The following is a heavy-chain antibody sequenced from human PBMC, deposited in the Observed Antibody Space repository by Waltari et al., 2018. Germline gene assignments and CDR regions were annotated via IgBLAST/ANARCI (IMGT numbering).Heavy chain of an antibody. Sequence: EVQLVESGGGLVQPGWSLRLSCAASGFTFSTSWMAWVRQTPGKGLEWVANIKPEGSEKFYVDSVRGRFTITRDNAKNSLSLQMNSLRVEDAALYYCTTGHKYWGQGTLVTVSS. J-gene: IGHJ4*02. CDR1: GFTFSTSW. CDR3: TTGHKY. CDR2: IKPEGSEK. V-gene: IGHV3-7*01.